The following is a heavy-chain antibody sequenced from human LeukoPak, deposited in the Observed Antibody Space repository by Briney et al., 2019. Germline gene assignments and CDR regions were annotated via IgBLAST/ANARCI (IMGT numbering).Heavy chain of an antibody. CDR3: AMQVHYYDSSGYPYYFDY. CDR1: GFTVSSNY. J-gene: IGHJ4*01. D-gene: IGHD3-22*01. V-gene: IGHV3-53*01. CDR2: IYSGGST. Sequence: GGSLRLSCAASGFTVSSNYMSWVRQAPGKGLEWVSVIYSGGSTYYADSVKGRFTISRDNSKNTLYLQMNSLRAEDTAVYYCAMQVHYYDSSGYPYYFDYSGHGTLVTAFS.